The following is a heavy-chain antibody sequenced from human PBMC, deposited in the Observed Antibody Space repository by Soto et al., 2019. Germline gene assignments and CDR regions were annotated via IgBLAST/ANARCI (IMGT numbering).Heavy chain of an antibody. Sequence: ASVKVSCKASGYTFSGYSITWVRQAPGQGLEWMGRISGYNGNTNYARTLRDRLTLTTDTSTSTAYMELRSLTSDDTAVYYCARDVFCGGAPACPDMDVWGQGTSVTVSS. CDR2: ISGYNGNT. CDR3: ARDVFCGGAPACPDMDV. D-gene: IGHD2-21*01. J-gene: IGHJ6*02. V-gene: IGHV1-18*04. CDR1: GYTFSGYS.